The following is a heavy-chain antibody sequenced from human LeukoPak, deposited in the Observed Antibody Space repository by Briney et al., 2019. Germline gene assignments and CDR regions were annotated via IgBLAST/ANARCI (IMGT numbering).Heavy chain of an antibody. J-gene: IGHJ3*02. V-gene: IGHV3-66*01. Sequence: TGGSLRLSCAASGFTFNNYAMSWVRQAPGKGLEWVSVIYSGGSTYYADSVKGRFTISRDNSKNTLYLQMNSLRAEDTAVYYCASSSYSSGWWEDDAFDIWGQGTMVTVSS. CDR1: GFTFNNYA. CDR3: ASSSYSSGWWEDDAFDI. CDR2: IYSGGST. D-gene: IGHD6-19*01.